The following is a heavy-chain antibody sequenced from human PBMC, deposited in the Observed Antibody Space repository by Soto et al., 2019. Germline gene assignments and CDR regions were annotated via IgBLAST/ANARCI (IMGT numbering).Heavy chain of an antibody. CDR2: MNPNNGNT. Sequence: ASVKVSCKAAAYTFTSYDINWVRQATGQDFEWMGWMNPNNGNTAYAQKFQGRVTMTRDTSKSTAFMELSSLTSEDTAVYYCARGPSNWGLDDWGQGTLVTVGS. CDR3: ARGPSNWGLDD. CDR1: AYTFTSYD. D-gene: IGHD7-27*01. J-gene: IGHJ4*02. V-gene: IGHV1-8*01.